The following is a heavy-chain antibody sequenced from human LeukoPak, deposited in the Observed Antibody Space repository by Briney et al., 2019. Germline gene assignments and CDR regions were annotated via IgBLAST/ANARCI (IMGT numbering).Heavy chain of an antibody. D-gene: IGHD3-10*01. V-gene: IGHV1-3*01. J-gene: IGHJ5*02. Sequence: KFQGRVTITRDTSASTAYMELSSLRSEDTAVYYCARDYGSSWFDPWGQGTLVTVSS. CDR3: ARDYGSSWFDP.